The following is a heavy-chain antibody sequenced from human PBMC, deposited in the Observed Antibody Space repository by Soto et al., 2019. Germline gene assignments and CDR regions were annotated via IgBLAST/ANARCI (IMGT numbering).Heavy chain of an antibody. CDR3: ARGHYYGSGSYPYFDY. CDR1: GYTFTGYY. J-gene: IGHJ4*02. D-gene: IGHD3-10*01. Sequence: ASVKVSCKASGYTFTGYYMHWVRQAPGQGLEWMGWINPNSGGTNYAQKFQGWVTMTRETSISTAYMELSRLRSDDTAVYYCARGHYYGSGSYPYFDYWGQGTLVTVSS. CDR2: INPNSGGT. V-gene: IGHV1-2*04.